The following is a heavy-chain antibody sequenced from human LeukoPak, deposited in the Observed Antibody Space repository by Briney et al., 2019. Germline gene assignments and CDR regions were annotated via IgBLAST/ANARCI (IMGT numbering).Heavy chain of an antibody. D-gene: IGHD3-3*01. V-gene: IGHV1-69*05. J-gene: IGHJ5*02. CDR2: IIPIFGTA. CDR3: ARSGGVVRITIFGVVQGWFDP. Sequence: SVKVSCRASGSTFSSYAISWVRQAPGQGLEWMGGIIPIFGTANYAQKFQGRVTITTDESTSTAYMELSSLRSEDTAVYYCARSGGVVRITIFGVVQGWFDPWGQGTLVTVSS. CDR1: GSTFSSYA.